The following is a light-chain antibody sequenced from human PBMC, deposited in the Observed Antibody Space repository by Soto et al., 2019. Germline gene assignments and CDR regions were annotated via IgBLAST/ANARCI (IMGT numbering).Light chain of an antibody. CDR3: QQCYMGWT. V-gene: IGKV1-33*01. CDR1: QDIRYY. Sequence: DIQMTQSPSSLSASVGDRVTITCQASQDIRYYLNWYQHKPGKAPKLLIYDASTLESGVPSRFSGTGSGTEFTFSITSLQPEDFGTYYCQQCYMGWTFGQGTKVDI. CDR2: DAS. J-gene: IGKJ1*01.